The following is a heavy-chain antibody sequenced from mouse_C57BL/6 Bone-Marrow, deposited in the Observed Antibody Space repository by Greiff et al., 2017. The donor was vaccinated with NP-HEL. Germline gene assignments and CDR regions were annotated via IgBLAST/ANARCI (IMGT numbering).Heavy chain of an antibody. J-gene: IGHJ1*03. CDR3: ARHGDYFGSSYGYFDV. V-gene: IGHV1-62-2*01. Sequence: QVQLQQSGAELVKPGASVKLSCKASGYTFTEYTIHWVKQRSGQGLEWIGCFYPGSGSIKYNEKFKDKATLTADKSSSTVYMDLSRLTSEDSAVYFCARHGDYFGSSYGYFDVWGTGTTLTVSS. CDR2: FYPGSGSI. D-gene: IGHD1-1*01. CDR1: GYTFTEYT.